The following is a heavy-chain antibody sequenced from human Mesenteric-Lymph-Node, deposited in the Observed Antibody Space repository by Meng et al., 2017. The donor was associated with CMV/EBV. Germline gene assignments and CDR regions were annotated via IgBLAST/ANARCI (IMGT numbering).Heavy chain of an antibody. D-gene: IGHD2-2*01. CDR3: AKSSSSTSSAGYS. V-gene: IGHV3-NL1*01. CDR2: FYSGGNP. J-gene: IGHJ4*02. Sequence: GESLKISCAASGFTLDDYTMHWVRQVPGKGLEWVSVFYSGGNPHYADSVKGRFTISRDNSKNTLDLQMNNLRTDDTAVYYCAKSSSSTSSAGYSWGRGTLVTVSS. CDR1: GFTLDDYT.